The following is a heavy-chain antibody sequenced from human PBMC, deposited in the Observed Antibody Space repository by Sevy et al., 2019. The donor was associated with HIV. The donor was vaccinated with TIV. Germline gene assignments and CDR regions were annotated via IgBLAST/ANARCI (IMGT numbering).Heavy chain of an antibody. Sequence: GESLKISCAASGFTFSSYAMSWVRQAPGKGLEWVSAISGSGGSTYYADSVKGRFTISRDNSKNTLYLQMNSLRAEDTAVYYCAKGRVGYCSGGSCSYYFDYWGQGTLVTVSS. V-gene: IGHV3-23*01. J-gene: IGHJ4*02. CDR2: ISGSGGST. CDR1: GFTFSSYA. D-gene: IGHD2-15*01. CDR3: AKGRVGYCSGGSCSYYFDY.